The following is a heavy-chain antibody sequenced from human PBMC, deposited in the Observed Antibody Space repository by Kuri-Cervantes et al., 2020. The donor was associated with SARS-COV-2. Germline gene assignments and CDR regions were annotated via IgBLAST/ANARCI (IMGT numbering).Heavy chain of an antibody. D-gene: IGHD1-1*01. CDR2: INSDGSST. Sequence: GGSLRLSCAASGFTFSSYWMFWVRQAPGKGLVWVSRINSDGSSTIYADSVKGRFTISRDNAKNTLYLQMNSLRAGDTAVYYCVRDGDHWNFDYWGQGTLVTVSS. CDR1: GFTFSSYW. J-gene: IGHJ4*02. V-gene: IGHV3-74*01. CDR3: VRDGDHWNFDY.